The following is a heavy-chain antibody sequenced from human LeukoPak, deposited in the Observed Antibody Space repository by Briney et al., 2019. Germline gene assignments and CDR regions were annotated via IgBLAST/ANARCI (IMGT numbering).Heavy chain of an antibody. CDR3: ASDTYYYDSSGYYRDAFDV. D-gene: IGHD3-22*01. J-gene: IGHJ3*01. Sequence: GGSLRLSGAASGFTFSSYWMHWVRQAPGKGLVWVSRINSDGSSTSYADSVKGRFTISRDNAKNTLYLQVNSLRAEDTAVYYCASDTYYYDSSGYYRDAFDVWGQGTMVTVSS. CDR1: GFTFSSYW. CDR2: INSDGSST. V-gene: IGHV3-74*01.